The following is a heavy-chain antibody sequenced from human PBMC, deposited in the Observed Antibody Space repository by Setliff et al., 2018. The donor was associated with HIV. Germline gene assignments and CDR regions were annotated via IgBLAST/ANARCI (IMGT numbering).Heavy chain of an antibody. CDR1: GGSFSGNH. D-gene: IGHD3-22*01. CDR2: VLYNGGT. Sequence: SETLSLTCTIYGGSFSGNHWSWIRQSPGNGLEWIGEVLYNGGTRYNPSLENRVSMSVDTSKNQFSLKLLSVTAADTATYYCAREDTTGYYSLSAFDIWGQGTLVTVSS. CDR3: AREDTTGYYSLSAFDI. V-gene: IGHV4-34*12. J-gene: IGHJ3*02.